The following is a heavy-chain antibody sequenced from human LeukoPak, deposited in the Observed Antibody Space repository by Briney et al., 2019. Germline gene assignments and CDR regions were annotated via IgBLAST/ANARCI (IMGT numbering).Heavy chain of an antibody. D-gene: IGHD2-2*01. V-gene: IGHV1-18*01. CDR1: GYTFTRHG. Sequence: ASVKVSCKASGYTFTRHGISWVRQAPGQGLEWMGWISAYNGNTNYAQNLQGRVTMTTDTSTSTAYMELRSLTSDDTAVYYCAREYCSSTSCFDYWGQGTLVTVSS. CDR2: ISAYNGNT. J-gene: IGHJ4*02. CDR3: AREYCSSTSCFDY.